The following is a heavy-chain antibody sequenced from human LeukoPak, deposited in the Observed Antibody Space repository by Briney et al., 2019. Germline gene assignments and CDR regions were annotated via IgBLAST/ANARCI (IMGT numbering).Heavy chain of an antibody. Sequence: GGSLRLSCAASGFTFSNYAMSWVRQAPGKGLEWVSAISGSGGSTYCADSMKGRFTISRDNSKNTLYLQMNSLRAEDTAVYYCAKDIRVHCSGTNCYTGDFDYWGQGTLVTVSS. J-gene: IGHJ4*02. D-gene: IGHD2-2*02. CDR1: GFTFSNYA. CDR3: AKDIRVHCSGTNCYTGDFDY. V-gene: IGHV3-23*01. CDR2: ISGSGGST.